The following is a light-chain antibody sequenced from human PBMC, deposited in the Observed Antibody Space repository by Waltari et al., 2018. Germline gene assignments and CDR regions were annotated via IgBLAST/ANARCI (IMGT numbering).Light chain of an antibody. V-gene: IGLV2-14*03. Sequence: QSALTQPASVSGSPGQSITISCTGAGPDIGDFKYVSWYQQHPGKAPKLLIFDVTNRPAGGSVGFCGSTAGNTASLVIAGLQAGDEADYYCGSYTITSLVVFGGGTRLTVL. CDR1: GPDIGDFKY. J-gene: IGLJ2*01. CDR3: GSYTITSLVV. CDR2: DVT.